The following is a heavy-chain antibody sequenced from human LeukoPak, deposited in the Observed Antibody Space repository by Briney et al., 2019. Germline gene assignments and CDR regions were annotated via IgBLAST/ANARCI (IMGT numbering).Heavy chain of an antibody. CDR3: ARGTYYYDSSGYPTEYYFDY. Sequence: SETLSLTCAVYGGSFSGYYWSWIRQPAGKGLEWIGRIYTSGSTNYNPSLKSRVTMSVDTSKNQFSLKLSSVTAVDTAVYYCARGTYYYDSSGYPTEYYFDYWGQGTLVTVSS. CDR1: GGSFSGYY. CDR2: IYTSGST. D-gene: IGHD3-22*01. V-gene: IGHV4-59*10. J-gene: IGHJ4*02.